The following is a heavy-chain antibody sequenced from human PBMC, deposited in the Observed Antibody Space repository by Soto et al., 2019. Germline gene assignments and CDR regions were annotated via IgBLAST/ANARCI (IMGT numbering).Heavy chain of an antibody. Sequence: QVQLQESGPGLVKPSQTLSLTCTVSGGSISSGGYYWSWIRQHPGKGLEWIGYIYYSGSTYYNSSLKSRVTISVDTSKNQFSLKLSSVTAADTAVYYCARGSAAAGSFDYWGQGTLVTVSS. CDR3: ARGSAAAGSFDY. V-gene: IGHV4-31*03. CDR1: GGSISSGGYY. D-gene: IGHD6-13*01. J-gene: IGHJ4*02. CDR2: IYYSGST.